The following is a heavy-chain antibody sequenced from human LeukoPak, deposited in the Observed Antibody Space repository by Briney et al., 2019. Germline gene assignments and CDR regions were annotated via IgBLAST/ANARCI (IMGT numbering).Heavy chain of an antibody. J-gene: IGHJ6*02. CDR1: GGTFSSYA. D-gene: IGHD5-12*01. Sequence: SVKVSCKASGGTFSSYAISWVRQAPGQGLEWMGRIIPILGIANYAQKFQGRVTITADKSTSTAYMELSSLRSEDTAVYYCAREEGDIVATITYPGMDVWGQGTTVTVSS. CDR3: AREEGDIVATITYPGMDV. CDR2: IIPILGIA. V-gene: IGHV1-69*04.